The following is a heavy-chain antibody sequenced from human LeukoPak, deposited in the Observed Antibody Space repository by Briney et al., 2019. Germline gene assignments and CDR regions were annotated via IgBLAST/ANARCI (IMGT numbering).Heavy chain of an antibody. V-gene: IGHV3-30*02. CDR1: GFAFSRYA. CDR3: AKVDLSIAAAGSFDY. D-gene: IGHD6-13*01. J-gene: IGHJ4*02. CDR2: IWFDGTTK. Sequence: PGGSLRLSCAASGFAFSRYAMHWVRQAPGKGLEWVAVIWFDGTTKYYADSVKGRFTISRDNSKNTLYLQMNSLRAEDTALYYCAKVDLSIAAAGSFDYWGQGTLDTVSS.